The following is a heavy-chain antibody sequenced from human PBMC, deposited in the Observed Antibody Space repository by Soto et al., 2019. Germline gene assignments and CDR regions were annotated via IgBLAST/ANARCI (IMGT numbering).Heavy chain of an antibody. CDR1: GGSISISSYY. CDR3: ARQWYSSSWYSVEIDY. D-gene: IGHD6-13*01. CDR2: IYYSGST. J-gene: IGHJ4*02. V-gene: IGHV4-39*01. Sequence: PSETLSLTCTVSGGSISISSYYWCWIRHPPGKGLEWIGSIYYSGSTYYNPSLKSRVTISVDTSKNQFSLKLSSVTAADTAVYYCARQWYSSSWYSVEIDYWGQGTLVTVSS.